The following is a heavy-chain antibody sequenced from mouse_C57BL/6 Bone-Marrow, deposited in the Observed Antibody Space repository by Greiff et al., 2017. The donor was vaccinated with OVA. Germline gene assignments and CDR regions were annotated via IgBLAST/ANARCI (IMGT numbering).Heavy chain of an antibody. J-gene: IGHJ4*01. D-gene: IGHD2-5*01. Sequence: QVQLQQPGAELVKPGASVKLSCKASGYTFTSYWMHWVKQRPGQGLEWIGMIHPNSGSTNYNEKFKSKATLTVDKSSSTAYMQLSSLTSEDSAVYYCARVYYSNPRYAMDYWGQGTSVTVSS. CDR3: ARVYYSNPRYAMDY. V-gene: IGHV1-64*01. CDR2: IHPNSGST. CDR1: GYTFTSYW.